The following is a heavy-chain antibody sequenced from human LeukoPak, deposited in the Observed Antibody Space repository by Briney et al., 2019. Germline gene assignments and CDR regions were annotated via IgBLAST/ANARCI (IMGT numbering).Heavy chain of an antibody. Sequence: GGSLRLSCAASGFTVDSNHMSWVRQAPGQGLEWVSVIYSGGGTYFADSVRGRFTVSRDNSKNTVYLQMNSLRVEDTAVYYCATVRGCGGDCYYLDYWGQGTLVTVSS. J-gene: IGHJ4*02. CDR1: GFTVDSNH. D-gene: IGHD2-21*02. V-gene: IGHV3-53*01. CDR3: ATVRGCGGDCYYLDY. CDR2: IYSGGGT.